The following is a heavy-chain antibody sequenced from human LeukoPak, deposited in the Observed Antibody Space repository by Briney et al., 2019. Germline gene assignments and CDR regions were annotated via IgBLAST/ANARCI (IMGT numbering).Heavy chain of an antibody. CDR2: IYTSGST. J-gene: IGHJ3*02. D-gene: IGHD6-19*01. CDR3: ARAVAVAGLEAFDI. V-gene: IGHV4-61*02. Sequence: SETLSLTCTVSGGSISSGSYYWSWIRQPAGKGLEWIGRIYTSGSTNYNPSLKSRVTISVDTSKNQFSLKLSSVTAADTAVYYCARAVAVAGLEAFDIWGQGTMVTVSS. CDR1: GGSISSGSYY.